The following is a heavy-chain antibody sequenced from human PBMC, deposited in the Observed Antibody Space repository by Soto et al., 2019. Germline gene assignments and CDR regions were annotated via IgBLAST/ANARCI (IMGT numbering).Heavy chain of an antibody. J-gene: IGHJ6*02. D-gene: IGHD2-2*03. CDR2: IYSSENT. CDR1: GRYVSCSTYS. V-gene: IGHV4-39*01. Sequence: TLSLTCPVSGRYVSCSTYSWVWTGQSPGKGLEWIGTIYSSENTYYNPSLLSRVTISVDTSKNEFSVRLSSVTAADTAVYYCARLNGYCISTNCHGYYGMDVWGQGTTVS. CDR3: ARLNGYCISTNCHGYYGMDV.